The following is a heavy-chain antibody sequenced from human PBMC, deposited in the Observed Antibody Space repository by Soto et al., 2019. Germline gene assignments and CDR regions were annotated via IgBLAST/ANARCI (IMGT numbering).Heavy chain of an antibody. J-gene: IGHJ6*02. V-gene: IGHV3-23*01. D-gene: IGHD6-19*01. CDR3: AKVYASGWYNHSYAMDV. CDR2: ISAGGGST. CDR1: GFTFNIYA. Sequence: PGGSLRLSCAASGFTFNIYAMSWVRQAPGKGLEWVSAISAGGGSTDSADSVKGRFTISRDNSKNTLFLQMNSLRAEDTAVYYCAKVYASGWYNHSYAMDVWGQGNTVTVSS.